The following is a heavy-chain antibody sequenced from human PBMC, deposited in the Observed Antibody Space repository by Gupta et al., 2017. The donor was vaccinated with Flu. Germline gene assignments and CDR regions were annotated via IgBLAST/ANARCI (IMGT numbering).Heavy chain of an antibody. J-gene: IGHJ5*02. D-gene: IGHD3-22*01. V-gene: IGHV3-23*01. CDR3: AKDKTYYDSNGPPSWFDP. CDR1: EFMFSSYA. Sequence: EVQLLESGGGLVQPGGSLRLSCAASEFMFSSYAMSWVRQAPGKGLEWVSTVSGSGASTYYADSVKGRFTIFRDNSKNTLYLQMNTLRVDDTAVYYCAKDKTYYDSNGPPSWFDPWGQGTLVIVSS. CDR2: VSGSGAST.